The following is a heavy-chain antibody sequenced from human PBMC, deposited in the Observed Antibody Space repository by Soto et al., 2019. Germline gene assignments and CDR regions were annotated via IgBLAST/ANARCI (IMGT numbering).Heavy chain of an antibody. D-gene: IGHD2-21*02. CDR2: AYFRSKWFN. J-gene: IGHJ4*02. CDR3: SLGLSSPTVVTPTCFDY. Sequence: SQTLSLTCAISGDSVSSDSATWNWLRQSPSRGLEWLGRAYFRSKWFNNYAVSVESRITINPDTSKNQLSLQLNSVTPEDKAVYFCSLGLSSPTVVTPTCFDYWGLGTLVTVSS. V-gene: IGHV6-1*01. CDR1: GDSVSSDSAT.